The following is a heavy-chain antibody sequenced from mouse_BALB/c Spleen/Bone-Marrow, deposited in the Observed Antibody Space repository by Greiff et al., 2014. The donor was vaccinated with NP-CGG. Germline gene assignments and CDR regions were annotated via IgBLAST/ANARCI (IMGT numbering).Heavy chain of an antibody. D-gene: IGHD3-3*01. Sequence: VQLQQSGAELVKPGASVKLSCTASGFSITDTYMHWVKQRPEQGLEWIGRIDPANGNTKYDPKFQGKATITADTSSNTAYLQLSSLTSEDAAVYYCARLELFAYWGQGTLVTVSA. CDR2: IDPANGNT. J-gene: IGHJ3*01. CDR3: ARLELFAY. CDR1: GFSITDTY. V-gene: IGHV14-3*02.